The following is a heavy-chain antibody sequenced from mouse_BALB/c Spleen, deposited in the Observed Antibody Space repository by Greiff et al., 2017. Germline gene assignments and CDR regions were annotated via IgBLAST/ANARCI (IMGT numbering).Heavy chain of an antibody. J-gene: IGHJ4*01. Sequence: EVKLMESGPGLVKPSQSLSLTCSVTGYSITSGYYWNWIRQFPGNKLEWMGYISYDGSNNYNPSLKNRISITRDTSKNQFFLKLNSVTTEDTATYYCARWRGNSYYYAMDYWGQGTSVTVSS. CDR2: ISYDGSN. CDR1: GYSITSGYY. V-gene: IGHV3-6*02. D-gene: IGHD2-1*01. CDR3: ARWRGNSYYYAMDY.